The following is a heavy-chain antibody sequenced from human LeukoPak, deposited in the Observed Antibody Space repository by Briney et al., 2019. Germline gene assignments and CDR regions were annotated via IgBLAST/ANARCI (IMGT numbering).Heavy chain of an antibody. J-gene: IGHJ4*02. CDR3: ARGRYYDSSEVLGY. Sequence: ASVKVSCKASGYTFTSYGISWVRQAPGQGLEWMGWISAYNGNTNYAQKLQGRVTMTTDTSTSTAYMELRSLRSDDTAVYYCARGRYYDSSEVLGYWGQGTLVTVSS. CDR2: ISAYNGNT. V-gene: IGHV1-18*01. D-gene: IGHD3-22*01. CDR1: GYTFTSYG.